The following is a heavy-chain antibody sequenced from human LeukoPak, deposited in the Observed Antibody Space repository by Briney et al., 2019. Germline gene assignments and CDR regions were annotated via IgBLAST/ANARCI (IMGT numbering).Heavy chain of an antibody. CDR2: ISGVGGST. J-gene: IGHJ5*02. CDR1: AITFSSYP. V-gene: IGHV3-23*01. Sequence: PGGSLRLSCAASAITFSSYPMSWVRQAPGKGLEWVSAISGVGGSTFYADSVKGRFTISRDNSKNTVYLQMNSLRADDTAVYYCAKGGSYYTSSWFDPLGQGTLVTVSS. D-gene: IGHD3-10*01. CDR3: AKGGSYYTSSWFDP.